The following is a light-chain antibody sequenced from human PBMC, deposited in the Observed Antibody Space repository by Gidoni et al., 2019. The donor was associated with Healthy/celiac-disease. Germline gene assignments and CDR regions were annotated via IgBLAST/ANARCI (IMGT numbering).Light chain of an antibody. V-gene: IGKV1-39*01. CDR2: AAS. CDR1: QSISSY. J-gene: IGKJ2*01. Sequence: DIQMTQSPSSLSASVGDRVTITCRESQSISSYLNLYQQKPGKAPKRLIDAASSWQSGVPSRSSGSGSGTDCTLTISSLKPEDFATYDCQQSYSTPWTFGQGTKLEIK. CDR3: QQSYSTPWT.